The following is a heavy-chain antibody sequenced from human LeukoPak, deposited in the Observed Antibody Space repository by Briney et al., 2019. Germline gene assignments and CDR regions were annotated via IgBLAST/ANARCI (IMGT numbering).Heavy chain of an antibody. Sequence: GSLRLSCAASGFTFSDYYMSWIRQAPGKGLEWVSYISSSGGTIYYADSVKGRFTISRDNAKNSLYLQMNSLRAEDTAVYYCARDLLGGIAVPAAGPFDYWGQGTLVTVSS. CDR1: GFTFSDYY. D-gene: IGHD2-2*01. J-gene: IGHJ4*02. CDR2: ISSSGGTI. V-gene: IGHV3-11*01. CDR3: ARDLLGGIAVPAAGPFDY.